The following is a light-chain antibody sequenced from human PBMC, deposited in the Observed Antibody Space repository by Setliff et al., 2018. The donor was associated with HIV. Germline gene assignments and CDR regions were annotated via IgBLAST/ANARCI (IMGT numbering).Light chain of an antibody. CDR1: SSDVGGYDY. J-gene: IGLJ1*01. Sequence: VLTQPASVSGSPGQSIAISCTGTSSDVGGYDYVSWFQQHPGKAPKLMIYDVSKRPSGVSNRFSGSKSDNTASLTISGLQAEDEADYFCSSYTSISTYVFGTGTKVTVL. V-gene: IGLV2-14*01. CDR2: DVS. CDR3: SSYTSISTYV.